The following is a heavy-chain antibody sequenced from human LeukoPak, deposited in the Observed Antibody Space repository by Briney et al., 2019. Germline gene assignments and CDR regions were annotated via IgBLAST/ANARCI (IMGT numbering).Heavy chain of an antibody. CDR3: ARVDMVRGTLFSFDY. J-gene: IGHJ4*02. D-gene: IGHD3-10*01. CDR1: GFTFSSYW. CDR2: INSDGSST. Sequence: SGGSLRLSCAASGFTFSSYWMHWVCQAPGKGLVWVSRINSDGSSTSYADSVKGRFTISRDNAKNTLYLQMNSLRAEDTAVYYCARVDMVRGTLFSFDYWGQGTLVTVSS. V-gene: IGHV3-74*01.